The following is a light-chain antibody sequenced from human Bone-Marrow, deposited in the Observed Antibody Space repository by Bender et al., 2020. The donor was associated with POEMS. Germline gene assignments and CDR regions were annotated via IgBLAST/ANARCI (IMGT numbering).Light chain of an antibody. CDR1: NSNIGTNA. J-gene: IGLJ3*02. CDR2: SDN. CDR3: AAWDAGLSGGV. Sequence: QSVLTQPPSASGTPGQRVTISCSGSNSNIGTNAVNWYQRFPGTAPKLRIYSDNQRPSGVPDRFYAFKSGTSASLAISGLQSEDEADYYCAAWDAGLSGGVFGGGTKLTVL. V-gene: IGLV1-44*01.